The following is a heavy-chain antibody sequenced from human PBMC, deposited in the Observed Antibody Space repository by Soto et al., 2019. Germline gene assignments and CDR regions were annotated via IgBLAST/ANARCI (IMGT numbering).Heavy chain of an antibody. CDR1: GYTFTAYY. CDR2: INPNSGGT. Sequence: QVQLVQSGAEVKKPGASVKVSCKASGYTFTAYYMHWLRQAPGQGLELMGWINPNSGGTKYAQKFQGRVTMTNDTSISTAYMELSRLGSDDTAVYDCARGDFDSSANYYAGWFDPWGQGTLVTVSS. CDR3: ARGDFDSSANYYAGWFDP. J-gene: IGHJ5*02. D-gene: IGHD3-22*01. V-gene: IGHV1-2*02.